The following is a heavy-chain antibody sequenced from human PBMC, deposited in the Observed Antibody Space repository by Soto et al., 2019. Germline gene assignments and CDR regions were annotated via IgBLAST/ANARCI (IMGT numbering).Heavy chain of an antibody. D-gene: IGHD3-3*01. CDR1: GYTFTGYY. Sequence: ASVKVSCKASGYTFTGYYMHWVRQAPGQGLEWVGIINPSGGSTSYAQKFQGRVTMTRDTSTSTVYMELSSLRSEDTAVYYCARVSRSGYYNAPYFDYWGQGTLVTVSS. J-gene: IGHJ4*02. CDR3: ARVSRSGYYNAPYFDY. CDR2: INPSGGST. V-gene: IGHV1-46*01.